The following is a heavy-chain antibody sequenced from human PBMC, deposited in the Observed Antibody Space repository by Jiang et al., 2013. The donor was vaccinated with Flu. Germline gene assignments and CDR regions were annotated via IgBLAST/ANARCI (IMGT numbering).Heavy chain of an antibody. V-gene: IGHV4-61*01. D-gene: IGHD5-18*01. CDR3: AREVYSYEPGEIDY. Sequence: SVSSGSYYWSWIRQPQEGTGVDWVYLLQWEHQRTTLPQESSHISVDTSKNQFSLKLSSVTAADTAMYYCAREVYSYEPGEIDYWGQGTLVTVSS. CDR1: SVSSGSYY. J-gene: IGHJ4*02. CDR2: LLQWEH.